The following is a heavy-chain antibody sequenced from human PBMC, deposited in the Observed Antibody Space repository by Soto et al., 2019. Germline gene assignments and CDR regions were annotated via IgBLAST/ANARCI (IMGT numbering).Heavy chain of an antibody. J-gene: IGHJ4*02. CDR3: TTTYSSGFDH. D-gene: IGHD3-22*01. Sequence: ASVKVSCKASGYPFTTYGISWVRQAPGQGLEWMGWISGYNGDTNYAQKFQGRVTMTIDTSTGTAYMEVRSLKTEDTAVYYCTTTYSSGFDHWGQGTLVTVSS. CDR2: ISGYNGDT. CDR1: GYPFTTYG. V-gene: IGHV1-18*01.